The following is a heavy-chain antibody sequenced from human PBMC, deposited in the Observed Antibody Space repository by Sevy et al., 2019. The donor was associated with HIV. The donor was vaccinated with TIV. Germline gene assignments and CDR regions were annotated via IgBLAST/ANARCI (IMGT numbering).Heavy chain of an antibody. CDR2: IWYEGSTT. V-gene: IGHV3-33*01. D-gene: IGHD1-26*01. CDR1: GFTFSSFG. CDR3: AATATHLDY. J-gene: IGHJ4*02. Sequence: GGSLRLSCAASGFTFSSFGMHWVRQAPGKGLEWVAVIWYEGSTTYYADSVRGRITISRDSSNNTLYLQMNSLRADDTAVYYCAATATHLDYWGQGTLVTVSS.